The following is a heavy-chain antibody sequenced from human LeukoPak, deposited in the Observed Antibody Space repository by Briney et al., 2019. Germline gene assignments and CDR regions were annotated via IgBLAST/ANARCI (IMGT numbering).Heavy chain of an antibody. CDR1: GFTFSSYW. D-gene: IGHD2-2*01. CDR3: ARVGYCSSNSCYIPPDY. V-gene: IGHV3-7*01. Sequence: GGSLRLACAASGFTFSSYWMSWVRQAPGKGLEWVANIKQDGSEKYYVDSVKGRFTISRDNAKNSLYLQMNSLRAEDTAVYYCARVGYCSSNSCYIPPDYWGQGTLVTVSS. J-gene: IGHJ4*02. CDR2: IKQDGSEK.